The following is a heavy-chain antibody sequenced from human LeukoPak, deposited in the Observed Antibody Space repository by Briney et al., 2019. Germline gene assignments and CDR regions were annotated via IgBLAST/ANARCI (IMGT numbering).Heavy chain of an antibody. J-gene: IGHJ4*02. CDR3: AKDADDYVSYFDY. Sequence: GGSLRPSCAASGFTFSSYGMHWVRQAPGKGLEWVAVISYDGSNKYYADSVKGRFTISRDNSKNTLYLQMNSLRAEDTAVYYCAKDADDYVSYFDYWGQGTLVTVSS. CDR2: ISYDGSNK. CDR1: GFTFSSYG. D-gene: IGHD4-17*01. V-gene: IGHV3-30*18.